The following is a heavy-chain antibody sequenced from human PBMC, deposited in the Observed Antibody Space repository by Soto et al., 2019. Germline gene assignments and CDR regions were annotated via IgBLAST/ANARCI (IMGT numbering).Heavy chain of an antibody. Sequence: QVQLVESGGSVVQPGRSLRLSCEAAGLTFTSYAMHWVRQAPCKGLEWVAVISYDGINEYYAVSVKGRFTISRDNSKNTLFLQMSSLRVEDTAVYYCARDRLRLGELSLIGYFDYWGQGTLGTVSS. CDR3: ARDRLRLGELSLIGYFDY. CDR1: GLTFTSYA. V-gene: IGHV3-30*15. D-gene: IGHD3-16*02. J-gene: IGHJ4*02. CDR2: ISYDGINE.